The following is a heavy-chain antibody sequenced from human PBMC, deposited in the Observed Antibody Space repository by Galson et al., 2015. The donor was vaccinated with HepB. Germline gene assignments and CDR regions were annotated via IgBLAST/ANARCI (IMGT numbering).Heavy chain of an antibody. Sequence: KVSCKASGGTFSSYGISWVRQAPGQGLEWMGGIIPISGTANYAQKFQGRVTITADESTSTAYMELRSLRSEDTALYYCARDRGAGTKATTFARRLAAGLLRQYKQSNTDYYMDVWGKGTAVTVSS. D-gene: IGHD3-16*01. CDR1: GGTFSSYG. CDR3: ARDRGAGTKATTFARRLAAGLLRQYKQSNTDYYMDV. CDR2: IIPISGTA. J-gene: IGHJ6*03. V-gene: IGHV1-69*01.